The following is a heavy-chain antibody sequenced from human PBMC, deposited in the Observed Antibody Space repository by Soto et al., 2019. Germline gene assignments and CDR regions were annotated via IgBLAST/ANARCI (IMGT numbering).Heavy chain of an antibody. J-gene: IGHJ4*02. V-gene: IGHV1-3*01. CDR3: ARGGSYDYVWGSPDY. CDR1: GYTFTSYA. D-gene: IGHD3-16*01. Sequence: QVQLVQSGAEVKKPGASVKVSCKASGYTFTSYAMHWVRQAPGQRLEWMGWINAGNGNTKYSQKFQDRVILSRDTSATTAYMELSSLRSEDTAVYYCARGGSYDYVWGSPDYWGQGTLVTVSS. CDR2: INAGNGNT.